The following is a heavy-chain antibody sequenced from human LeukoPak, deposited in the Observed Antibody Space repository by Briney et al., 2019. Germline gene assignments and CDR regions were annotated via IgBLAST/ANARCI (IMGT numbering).Heavy chain of an antibody. CDR2: IKSKTDGGTT. J-gene: IGHJ6*02. CDR1: GFTFSNAW. D-gene: IGHD5/OR15-5a*01. CDR3: AKEGGSIVSTGDYYYGMDV. Sequence: GGSLRLSCAASGFTFSNAWMSWVRQAPGKGLEWVGRIKSKTDGGTTDYAAPVKGRFTISRDDSKNTLYLQMSSLRAEDTAVYSCAKEGGSIVSTGDYYYGMDVWGRGTTVTVSS. V-gene: IGHV3-15*01.